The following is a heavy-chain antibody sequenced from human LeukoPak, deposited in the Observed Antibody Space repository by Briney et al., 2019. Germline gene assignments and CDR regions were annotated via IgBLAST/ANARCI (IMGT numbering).Heavy chain of an antibody. D-gene: IGHD6-19*01. CDR3: ARGGSGWFYNSLDP. Sequence: GASVKVSCTASGYSFTAYYIFWVRQAPGQGLEWMGWIKASSGAAKSAQKFQDRVTMTRDSSISTVYMEVTRLRSDDTAVYYCARGGSGWFYNSLDPWGQGTLVTVSS. J-gene: IGHJ5*02. CDR1: GYSFTAYY. V-gene: IGHV1-2*02. CDR2: IKASSGAA.